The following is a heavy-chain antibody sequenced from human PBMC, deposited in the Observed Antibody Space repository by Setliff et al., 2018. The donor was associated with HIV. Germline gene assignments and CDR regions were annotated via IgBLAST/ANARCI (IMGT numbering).Heavy chain of an antibody. D-gene: IGHD3-22*01. V-gene: IGHV1-69*13. CDR1: RGTFSNYG. CDR2: IIPIFGTT. J-gene: IGHJ3*02. CDR3: ATRAYDSSGYLRSRVSGAALDI. Sequence: SVKVSCKASRGTFSNYGISWVRQAPGQGLEWMGGIIPIFGTTNYAQMFQGRVTMTADESTSTAYMELSSLRSEDTAVYYCATRAYDSSGYLRSRVSGAALDIWGQGTMVTVS.